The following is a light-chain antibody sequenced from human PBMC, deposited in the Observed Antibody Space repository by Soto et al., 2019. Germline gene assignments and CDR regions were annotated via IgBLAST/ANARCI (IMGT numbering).Light chain of an antibody. CDR1: QSVSSSY. CDR2: GTS. V-gene: IGKV3-20*01. Sequence: EIVLTQSPGTLSLSPGERATLSCSASQSVSSSYLAWYQQKPGQAPRLLIYGTSDSATGIPDRFSGSVSGTDFTVTIRSLEPEDVGVYYCEQYGSSPPVSFGQGTRLEIK. J-gene: IGKJ5*01. CDR3: EQYGSSPPVS.